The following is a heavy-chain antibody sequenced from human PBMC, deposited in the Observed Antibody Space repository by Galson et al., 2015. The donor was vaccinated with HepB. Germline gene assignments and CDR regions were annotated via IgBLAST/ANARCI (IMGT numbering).Heavy chain of an antibody. D-gene: IGHD4/OR15-4a*01. CDR3: ATVKFGSGAYWTFEI. Sequence: YLRPSCAASELTFSRYTMSWVRQTPGQGLQWLSYISTNGATIHYADSVKGRFTIPRDNAKNAVWLQMNSLKAEDTGFYYCATVKFGSGAYWTFEIWGHGKLVTVSS. V-gene: IGHV3-48*03. CDR1: ELTFSRYT. CDR2: ISTNGATI. J-gene: IGHJ3*02.